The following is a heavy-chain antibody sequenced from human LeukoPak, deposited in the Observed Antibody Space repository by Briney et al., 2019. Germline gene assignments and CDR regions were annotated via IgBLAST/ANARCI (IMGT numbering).Heavy chain of an antibody. J-gene: IGHJ4*02. CDR3: ARDYLYQMIFDDY. D-gene: IGHD3/OR15-3a*01. CDR2: IWYDGSNK. CDR1: GFTFSSYG. V-gene: IGHV3-33*01. Sequence: GGSLRLSCAASGFTFSSYGMHWVRQAPGKGLEWVAVIWYDGSNKYYADSVKGRFTIPRDNSKNTLYLQMNSLRAGDTAVYYCARDYLYQMIFDDYWGQGTLVTVSS.